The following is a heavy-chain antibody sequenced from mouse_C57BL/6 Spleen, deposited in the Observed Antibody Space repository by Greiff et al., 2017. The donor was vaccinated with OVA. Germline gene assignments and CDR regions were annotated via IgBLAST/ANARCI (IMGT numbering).Heavy chain of an antibody. CDR3: ARLAGTSYYFDY. CDR2: ISYSGST. V-gene: IGHV3-8*01. D-gene: IGHD4-1*01. CDR1: GYSITSYY. J-gene: IGHJ2*01. Sequence: EVMLVESGPGLAKPSQTLSLTCSVSGYSITSYYWNWIRKFPGNKLEYIGYISYSGSTYYKPSLKSRISITRDTSKNQYYLQLNSVTTEDTATYYCARLAGTSYYFDYWGQGTTLTVSS.